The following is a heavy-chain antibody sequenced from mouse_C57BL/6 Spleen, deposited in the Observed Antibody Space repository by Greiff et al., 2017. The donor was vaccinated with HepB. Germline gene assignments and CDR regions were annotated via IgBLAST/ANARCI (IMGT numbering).Heavy chain of an antibody. CDR3: ARSQGYYAMDY. V-gene: IGHV5-4*01. CDR2: ISDGGSYT. CDR1: GFTFSSYA. D-gene: IGHD3-1*01. Sequence: EVQGVESGGGLVKPGGSLKLSCAASGFTFSSYAMSWVRQTPEKRLEWVATISDGGSYTYYPDNVKGRFTISRDNAKNNLYLQMSHLKSEDTAMYYCARSQGYYAMDYWGQGTSVTVSS. J-gene: IGHJ4*01.